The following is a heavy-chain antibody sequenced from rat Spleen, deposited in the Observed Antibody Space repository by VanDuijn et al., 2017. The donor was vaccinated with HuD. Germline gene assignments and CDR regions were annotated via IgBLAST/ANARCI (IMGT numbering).Heavy chain of an antibody. D-gene: IGHD1-9*01. CDR2: ISSGGKT. J-gene: IGHJ3*01. CDR3: IREGHTMGITTYWFAY. V-gene: IGHV2S12*01. Sequence: VQLVESGGGLVQPGRSLKLSCAASGFTFSDYNMAWVRQAPKKGLEWIAAISSGGKTYYKSTLKSRLSVSRDTSKSQVFLKMDSLQTEDTAIYFCIREGHTMGITTYWFAYWGQGTLVTVSS. CDR1: GFTFSDYN.